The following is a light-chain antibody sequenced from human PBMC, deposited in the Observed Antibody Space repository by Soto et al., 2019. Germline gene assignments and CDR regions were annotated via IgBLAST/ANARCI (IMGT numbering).Light chain of an antibody. CDR2: EVV. Sequence: QSARTQPPSASGSPGQSVTISCTGTKNDIAVYDFVSWYQHHPGKAPRLIIYEVVQRPSGVPDRFSGSKSGNTASLTIFGLQLEDEAVYYCSSYTSGSTLPWVFGTGTKVTVL. CDR1: KNDIAVYDF. V-gene: IGLV2-18*02. J-gene: IGLJ1*01. CDR3: SSYTSGSTLPWV.